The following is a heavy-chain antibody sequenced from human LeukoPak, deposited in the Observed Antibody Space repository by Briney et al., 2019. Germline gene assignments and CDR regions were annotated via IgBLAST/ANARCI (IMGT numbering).Heavy chain of an antibody. V-gene: IGHV3-23*01. CDR1: GFTFSSHG. D-gene: IGHD6-19*01. CDR3: AKDHLPGIVVADRDY. J-gene: IGHJ4*02. Sequence: GGSLRLSCAASGFTFSSHGMSWVRQAPGKGLEWVSAISGSGGSTYYADSVKGRFTISRDNSKNTLYLQMNSLRAEDTAVYYCAKDHLPGIVVADRDYWGQGTLVTVSS. CDR2: ISGSGGST.